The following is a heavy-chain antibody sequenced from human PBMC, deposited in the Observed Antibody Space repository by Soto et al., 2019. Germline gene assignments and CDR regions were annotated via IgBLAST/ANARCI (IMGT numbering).Heavy chain of an antibody. J-gene: IGHJ4*02. CDR3: GRDIIMFTLGGFTQDN. CDR1: GYTFTSYG. Sequence: ASVKVSCKASGYTFTSYGISWVRQAPGQGLEWMGWISAYNGNTNYAQKLQGRVTMTTDTSTSTAYMELRSLRSDDTAVYYCGRDIIMFTLGGFTQDNGGRETRFTVSS. D-gene: IGHD3-16*01. CDR2: ISAYNGNT. V-gene: IGHV1-18*01.